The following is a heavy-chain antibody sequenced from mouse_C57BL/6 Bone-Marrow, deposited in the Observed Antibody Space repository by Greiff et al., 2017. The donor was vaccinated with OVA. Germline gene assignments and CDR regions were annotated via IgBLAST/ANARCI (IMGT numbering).Heavy chain of an antibody. CDR3: ARNKYYYAIDY. CDR2: IYPGSGST. J-gene: IGHJ4*01. Sequence: QVQLQQPGAELVKPGASVKLSCKASGYTFTSYWITWVKQRPGQGLEWIGDIYPGSGSTNYNEKFKSKATLTVDTSSSTAYMQLSSLTSEDSAVYYCARNKYYYAIDYWGQGTSVTVSA. V-gene: IGHV1-55*01. CDR1: GYTFTSYW.